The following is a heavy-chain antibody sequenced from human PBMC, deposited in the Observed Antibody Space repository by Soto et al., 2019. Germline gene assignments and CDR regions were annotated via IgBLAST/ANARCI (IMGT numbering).Heavy chain of an antibody. CDR3: VRHTSTLDQ. Sequence: PGESLKISCQGSGRIFIGSWIAWVLQVPGKGLEWMGIIYPGDSDTRYSPSFQGQVTISADMSIKTAYLQRRTLQASDSAIYYCVRHTSTLDQWGQGSRVTVSS. CDR1: GRIFIGSW. CDR2: IYPGDSDT. D-gene: IGHD2-15*01. J-gene: IGHJ5*02. V-gene: IGHV5-51*01.